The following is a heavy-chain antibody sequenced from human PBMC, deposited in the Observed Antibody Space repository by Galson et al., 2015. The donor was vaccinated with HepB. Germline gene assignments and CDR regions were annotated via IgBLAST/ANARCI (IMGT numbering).Heavy chain of an antibody. CDR3: ATPTLGYCSSTSCYGGGVPRYYYGMDV. Sequence: SVKVSCKVSGYTLTELSMHWVRQAPGKGLEWMGGFDPEDGETIYAQKIQGRVTMTEDTSTDTAYMELSSLRSEDTAVYYCATPTLGYCSSTSCYGGGVPRYYYGMDVWGQGTTVTVSS. D-gene: IGHD2-2*01. CDR2: FDPEDGET. V-gene: IGHV1-24*01. CDR1: GYTLTELS. J-gene: IGHJ6*02.